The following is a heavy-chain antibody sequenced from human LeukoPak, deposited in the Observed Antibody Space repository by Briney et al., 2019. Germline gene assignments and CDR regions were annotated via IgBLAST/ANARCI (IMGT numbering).Heavy chain of an antibody. CDR2: ISGSGGST. Sequence: GGSLRLSCAASGFTFSSYAMSWVRQAPGKGLEWVSAISGSGGSTYYADSVKGRFPISRDNSKNTLYLQMNSLRAEDTAVYYCAKDQDIVVVPAENWFDPWGQGTLVTVSS. J-gene: IGHJ5*02. CDR1: GFTFSSYA. V-gene: IGHV3-23*01. CDR3: AKDQDIVVVPAENWFDP. D-gene: IGHD2-2*01.